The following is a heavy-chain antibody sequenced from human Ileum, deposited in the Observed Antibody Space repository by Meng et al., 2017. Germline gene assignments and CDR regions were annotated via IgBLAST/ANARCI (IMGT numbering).Heavy chain of an antibody. CDR1: GGSVSSASYY. J-gene: IGHJ4*02. CDR2: IHYSGSR. CDR3: ARFYGSGTFEVHDY. Sequence: QGQLQESGPGLAGPSEILFLTCNVSGGSVSSASYYWSWIRQPPGKGLEWIGLIHYSGSRNYNPSLKSRVTMSVDTSKNQVSLRLTSVTAADTAVYYCARFYGSGTFEVHDYWGQGTLVTVSS. V-gene: IGHV4-61*01. D-gene: IGHD3-10*01.